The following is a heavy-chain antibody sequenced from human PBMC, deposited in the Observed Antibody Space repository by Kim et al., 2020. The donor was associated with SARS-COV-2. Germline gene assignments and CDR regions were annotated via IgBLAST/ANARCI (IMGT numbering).Heavy chain of an antibody. D-gene: IGHD3-3*01. CDR2: TKSDGSEK. V-gene: IGHV3-7*01. CDR1: GFTFTNYW. J-gene: IGHJ4*02. CDR3: ARDPESSTFYDFWSGYYAFDH. Sequence: GGSLRLSCTVSGFTFTNYWMTWVRQAPGKGLEWVATTKSDGSEKYYMESVKGRFTITRDTAKNSLYLQMISLRAEDTAIYYCARDPESSTFYDFWSGYYAFDHWGQGTLVNVSS.